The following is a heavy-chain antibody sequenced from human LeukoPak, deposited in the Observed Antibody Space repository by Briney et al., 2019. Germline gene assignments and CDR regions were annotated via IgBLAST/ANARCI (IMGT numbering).Heavy chain of an antibody. Sequence: GGSLRLSCAASGFTFSSYGMHWVRQAPGKGLEWVAFIRYDGSNKYYVDSVKGRFTISRDNSKNTLYLQMDSLRAEDTAVYYCAKPSSTLSYEESHFDSWGQGTLVTVSS. CDR1: GFTFSSYG. V-gene: IGHV3-30*02. CDR3: AKPSSTLSYEESHFDS. D-gene: IGHD3-10*01. J-gene: IGHJ4*02. CDR2: IRYDGSNK.